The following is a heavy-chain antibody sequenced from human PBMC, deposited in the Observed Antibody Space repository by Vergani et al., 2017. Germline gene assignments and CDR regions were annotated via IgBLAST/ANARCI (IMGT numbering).Heavy chain of an antibody. J-gene: IGHJ6*02. D-gene: IGHD2-15*01. Sequence: EVQLVESGGGLVKPGGSLRLSCAASGFTFSSYSRNGVRQAPGKGLEWVSSFSSSSSYIYYADSVTGRFTISRDNAKNSLYLQMNSLRAEDTAVYYCARVRKLCSGGSCYSRYYYYYGMDVWGQGCTVTVSS. CDR1: GFTFSSYS. CDR3: ARVRKLCSGGSCYSRYYYYYGMDV. CDR2: FSSSSSYI. V-gene: IGHV3-21*01.